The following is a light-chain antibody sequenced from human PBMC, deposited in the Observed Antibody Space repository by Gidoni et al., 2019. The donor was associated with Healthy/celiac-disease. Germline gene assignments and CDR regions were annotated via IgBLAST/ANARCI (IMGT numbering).Light chain of an antibody. CDR1: QRVLYSSNNKNY. J-gene: IGKJ2*01. Sequence: DIVMTQSPDSLAVSLGERATINCKSSQRVLYSSNNKNYLALYRQKPGQPPKLLIYWASTRESGVPDRFSGSGSGTDFTLTISSLQAEDVAVYYCQQYYSTPPYTFGQGTKLEIK. CDR3: QQYYSTPPYT. CDR2: WAS. V-gene: IGKV4-1*01.